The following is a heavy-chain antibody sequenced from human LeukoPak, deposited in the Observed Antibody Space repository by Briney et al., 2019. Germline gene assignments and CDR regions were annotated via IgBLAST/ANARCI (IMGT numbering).Heavy chain of an antibody. V-gene: IGHV3-30*18. D-gene: IGHD4-17*01. J-gene: IGHJ4*02. Sequence: PGGSLRLSCAASGFTFSSYGMHWVRQAPGKGLEWVAVISYDGSNKYYADSVKGRFTISRDNSKNTLYLQMNSLRAEDTAVYYCAKTRNYGDSTFDYWGQGTLVTVSS. CDR1: GFTFSSYG. CDR2: ISYDGSNK. CDR3: AKTRNYGDSTFDY.